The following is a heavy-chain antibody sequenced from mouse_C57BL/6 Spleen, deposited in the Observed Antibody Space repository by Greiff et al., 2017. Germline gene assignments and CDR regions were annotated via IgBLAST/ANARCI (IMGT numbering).Heavy chain of an antibody. Sequence: VQLQESDAELVKPGASVKISCKVSGYTFTDHTIHWMKQRPEQGLEWIGYIYPRDGSTKYNEKFKGKATLTADKSSSTAYMQLNSLTSEDSAVYCCARGGYYSNYYAMDYWGQGTSVTVSS. CDR1: GYTFTDHT. J-gene: IGHJ4*01. D-gene: IGHD2-5*01. CDR2: IYPRDGST. V-gene: IGHV1-78*01. CDR3: ARGGYYSNYYAMDY.